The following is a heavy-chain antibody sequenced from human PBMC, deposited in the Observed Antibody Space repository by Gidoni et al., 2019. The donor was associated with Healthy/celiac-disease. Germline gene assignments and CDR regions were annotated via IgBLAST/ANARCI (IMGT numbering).Heavy chain of an antibody. D-gene: IGHD6-13*01. CDR1: GFTFGDTA. Sequence: EVQLVASGGGLVKPGRPLRLSCTSSGFTFGDTAMSWFRQAPGKGLEWVGFIRSKAYGGTTEYAASVKGRFTISRDDSKSIAYLQMNSLKTEDTAVYYCTRDRADSSPAGPYFDYWGQGTLVTVSS. CDR2: IRSKAYGGTT. V-gene: IGHV3-49*05. CDR3: TRDRADSSPAGPYFDY. J-gene: IGHJ4*02.